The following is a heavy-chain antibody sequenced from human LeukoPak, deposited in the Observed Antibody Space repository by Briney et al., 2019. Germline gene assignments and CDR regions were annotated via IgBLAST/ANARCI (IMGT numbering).Heavy chain of an antibody. D-gene: IGHD3-22*01. CDR2: ISGNGGDT. V-gene: IGHV3-64*02. CDR1: GFTFTACA. J-gene: IGHJ4*02. Sequence: GGSLRLSCAASGFTFTACAMYWVRQAPGKGLEYVAAISGNGGDTHYADPVKGRFTISRDNAKNTLFVQLDSLRPEDMAVYYCARDRAAGLDYDPSGLDYWGQGTLVAVSS. CDR3: ARDRAAGLDYDPSGLDY.